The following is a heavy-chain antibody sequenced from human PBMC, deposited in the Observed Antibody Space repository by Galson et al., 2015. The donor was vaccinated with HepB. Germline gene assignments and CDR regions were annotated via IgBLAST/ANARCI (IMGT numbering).Heavy chain of an antibody. D-gene: IGHD3-3*01. J-gene: IGHJ6*03. Sequence: SLRLSCAASGFTFSSYSMNWVRQAPGKGLEWVSYISSSSTIYYADSVKGRFTISRDNAKNSLYLQMNSLRAEDTAVYYCARNYHELRFLEWFSSYYYYYYMDVWGKGTTVTVSS. CDR2: ISSSSTI. V-gene: IGHV3-48*01. CDR3: ARNYHELRFLEWFSSYYYYYYMDV. CDR1: GFTFSSYS.